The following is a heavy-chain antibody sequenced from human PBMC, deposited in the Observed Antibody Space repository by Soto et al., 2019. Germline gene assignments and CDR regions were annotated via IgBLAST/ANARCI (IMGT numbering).Heavy chain of an antibody. V-gene: IGHV4-59*08. D-gene: IGHD1-1*01. CDR2: IYYSGST. CDR1: GGSISSYY. J-gene: IGHJ4*02. Sequence: SETLSLTCTVSGGSISSYYWSWIRQPPGKGLEWIGYIYYSGSTNSNPSLKSRVTISVDTSKNQFSLKLSSVTAADTAVYYCARHSNEYRKSLGYWGQGTLVTVSS. CDR3: ARHSNEYRKSLGY.